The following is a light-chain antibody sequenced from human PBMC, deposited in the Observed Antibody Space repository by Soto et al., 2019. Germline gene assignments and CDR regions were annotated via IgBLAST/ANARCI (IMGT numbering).Light chain of an antibody. J-gene: IGKJ1*01. Sequence: DIVMTQSPLSLPVIPGEPASISCRSSQSLLRSNGYNYLEWYLQKPGQSPQLLIYLGSFPASGVPNRFSGSVSGTDFTLKLSRVEAEDVGVFYCLQALLSLRMFGQGTKVEIK. CDR1: QSLLRSNGYNY. V-gene: IGKV2-28*01. CDR3: LQALLSLRM. CDR2: LGS.